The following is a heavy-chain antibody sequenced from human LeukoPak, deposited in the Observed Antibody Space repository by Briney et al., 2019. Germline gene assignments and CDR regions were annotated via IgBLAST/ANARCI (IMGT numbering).Heavy chain of an antibody. CDR1: GGSFSGYY. D-gene: IGHD5-12*01. Sequence: SETLSLTCAVYGGSFSGYYWSWIRQPPGKGLEWIGEINHSGSTNYNPSLKSRVTISVDTFKNQFSLKLSSVTAADTAVYYCARGRLIVATEGYYGMDVWGQGTTVTVSS. J-gene: IGHJ6*02. V-gene: IGHV4-34*01. CDR3: ARGRLIVATEGYYGMDV. CDR2: INHSGST.